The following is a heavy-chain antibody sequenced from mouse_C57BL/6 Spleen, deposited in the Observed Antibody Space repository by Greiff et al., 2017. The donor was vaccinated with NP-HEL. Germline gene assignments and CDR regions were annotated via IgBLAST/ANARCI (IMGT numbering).Heavy chain of an antibody. CDR2: ISYDGSN. CDR3: ARLDSSGYGYAMDY. Sequence: EVKLQESGPGLVKPSQSLSLTCSVTGYSITSGYYWNWIRQFPGNKLEWMGYISYDGSNNYNPSLKNRISITRDTSKNQFVLKLNSVTTEDTATYYCARLDSSGYGYAMDYWGQGTSVTVAS. J-gene: IGHJ4*01. D-gene: IGHD3-2*02. CDR1: GYSITSGYY. V-gene: IGHV3-6*01.